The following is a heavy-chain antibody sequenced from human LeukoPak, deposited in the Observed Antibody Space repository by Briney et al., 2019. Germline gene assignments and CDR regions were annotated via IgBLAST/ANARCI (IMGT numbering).Heavy chain of an antibody. J-gene: IGHJ5*02. V-gene: IGHV3-74*01. D-gene: IGHD6-19*01. Sequence: GGSLRLSCAASGSTFSSNWIHWVRQAPGKGLVWVSRISKDGSSTSYADSVKGRFTISRDNAKNTLYLQTSSLRAEDTAVYYCAASMAGFNWFDPWGQGTLVTVSS. CDR3: AASMAGFNWFDP. CDR1: GSTFSSNW. CDR2: ISKDGSST.